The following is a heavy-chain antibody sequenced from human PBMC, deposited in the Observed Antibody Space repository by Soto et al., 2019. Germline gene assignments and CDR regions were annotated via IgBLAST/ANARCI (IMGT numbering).Heavy chain of an antibody. V-gene: IGHV4-59*08. CDR1: GGSISSYY. Sequence: QVQLQESGPGLVKPSETLSLTCTVSGGSISSYYWSWIRQPPGKGLEWIGYIYYSGSTNYNPSLKSRVTISVDTSKNQFSLKLSSVTAAGTAVYYCARHYGYGYARDWGQGTLVTVSS. J-gene: IGHJ4*02. CDR3: ARHYGYGYARD. D-gene: IGHD5-18*01. CDR2: IYYSGST.